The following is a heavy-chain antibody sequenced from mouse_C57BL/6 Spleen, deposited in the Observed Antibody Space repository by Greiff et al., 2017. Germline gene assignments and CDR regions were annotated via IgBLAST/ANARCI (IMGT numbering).Heavy chain of an antibody. CDR2: IYPGDGDT. J-gene: IGHJ1*03. V-gene: IGHV1-80*01. D-gene: IGHD2-4*01. CDR3: AYYDYDEGYFDV. Sequence: VQLQQSGAELVKPGASVKISCKASGYAFSSYWMNWVKQRPGKGLEWIGQIYPGDGDTNYNGKFKGKATLTADKSSSTAYMQLSSLTSEDSAVYFCAYYDYDEGYFDVWGTGTTVTVSS. CDR1: GYAFSSYW.